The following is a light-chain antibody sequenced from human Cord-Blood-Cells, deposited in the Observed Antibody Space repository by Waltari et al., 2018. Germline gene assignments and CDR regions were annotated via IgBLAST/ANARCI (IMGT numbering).Light chain of an antibody. Sequence: QSALTQPRSVSGSPGQSVTISCTGTSSDVGGYNYVSWYQQHPGIAPKLMIYDVSKRPSGVPDRVSGSKSGNTASLTISGLQAEDEADYYCCSYAGSYTWVFGGGTKLTVL. J-gene: IGLJ3*02. CDR1: SSDVGGYNY. V-gene: IGLV2-11*01. CDR3: CSYAGSYTWV. CDR2: DVS.